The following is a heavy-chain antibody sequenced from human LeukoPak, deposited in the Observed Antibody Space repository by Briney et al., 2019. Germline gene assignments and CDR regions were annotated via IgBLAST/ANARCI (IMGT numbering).Heavy chain of an antibody. D-gene: IGHD1/OR15-1a*01. CDR1: RGSITGHY. CDR3: AALGDNNSWNNF. Sequence: PSETLSLTCSVSRGSITGHYWSWVRQPPGKGPEWLGYVHSSGTTSYNPSLKSRVTISADPSKNQFSLKMTSLTTADTGVYYCAALGDNNSWNNFWGQGTLVTVSS. V-gene: IGHV4-59*11. CDR2: VHSSGTT. J-gene: IGHJ4*02.